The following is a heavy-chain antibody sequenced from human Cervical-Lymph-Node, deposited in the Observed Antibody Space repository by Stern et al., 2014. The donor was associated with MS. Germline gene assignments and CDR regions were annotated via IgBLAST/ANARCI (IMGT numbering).Heavy chain of an antibody. V-gene: IGHV3-74*03. CDR2: INSGETTR. D-gene: IGHD4-17*01. Sequence: EVQLVQSGGGLLQPGGSVRLSCAASGFTFSDYWMHWVRQAPGKGLVWVARINSGETTREYADSVKGRFTISRDVAKTTLYLQINSLRAEDTAVYYCARERDYGQYYYYGMDVWGQGTTVTVSS. CDR3: ARERDYGQYYYYGMDV. CDR1: GFTFSDYW. J-gene: IGHJ6*02.